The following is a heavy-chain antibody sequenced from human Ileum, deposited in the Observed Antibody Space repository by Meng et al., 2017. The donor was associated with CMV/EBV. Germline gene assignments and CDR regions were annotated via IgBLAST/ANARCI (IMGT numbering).Heavy chain of an antibody. D-gene: IGHD3-16*01. Sequence: QLQWQESGPGLVKPSETRSLTCTVSGYSITSFYWSWIRQPAGQALEWIGRIYHGGSTNYNPSLKSRVTLSVDTSKNQFSMRLTSVTAADTAVYYCARGPGGFGDFNFDYWGQGTLVTVSS. J-gene: IGHJ4*02. CDR1: GYSITSFY. CDR2: IYHGGST. V-gene: IGHV4-4*07. CDR3: ARGPGGFGDFNFDY.